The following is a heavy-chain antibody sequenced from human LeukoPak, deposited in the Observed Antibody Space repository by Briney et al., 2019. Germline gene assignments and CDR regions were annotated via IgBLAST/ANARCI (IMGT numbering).Heavy chain of an antibody. Sequence: SSETLSLTCAVYGGSFSGYYWSWVRQPPGKGLEWIGEINHSGSTNYNPSLKSRVTISVDTSKNQFSLKLSSVTAADTAVYYCARAPGHSSILFDYWGQGTLVTVSS. CDR1: GGSFSGYY. V-gene: IGHV4-34*01. J-gene: IGHJ4*02. D-gene: IGHD6-13*01. CDR3: ARAPGHSSILFDY. CDR2: INHSGST.